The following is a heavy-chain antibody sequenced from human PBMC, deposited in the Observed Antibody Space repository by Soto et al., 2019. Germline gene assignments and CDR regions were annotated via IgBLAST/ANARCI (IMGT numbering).Heavy chain of an antibody. V-gene: IGHV3-11*01. CDR3: ARDHGGGGRALEY. D-gene: IGHD3-16*01. CDR1: GFIFSDYY. J-gene: IGHJ4*02. Sequence: QVHLEESGGGLVKPGGSLRLSCTASGFIFSDYYMSWIRQAPGTGMEWVSDISNSGRITHHADSVEGRFTISRVNAKDSRYLQMNLVRPEDSAIYYCARDHGGGGRALEYWGQGTLGTVSS. CDR2: ISNSGRIT.